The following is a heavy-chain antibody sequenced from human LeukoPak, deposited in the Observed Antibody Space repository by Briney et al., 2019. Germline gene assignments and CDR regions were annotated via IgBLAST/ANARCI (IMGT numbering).Heavy chain of an antibody. CDR2: IRYDGSNK. CDR1: GFTFSSYG. Sequence: GRSLRLSCAASGFTFSSYGMHWVRQAPGKGLDWVAVIRYDGSNKYYADSVKGRFTISRDNSKNTLYLQMNSLRAEDTAVYYCARSGKVVTAMYAFDIWGQGTMVTVSS. J-gene: IGHJ3*02. CDR3: ARSGKVVTAMYAFDI. V-gene: IGHV3-33*01. D-gene: IGHD2-21*02.